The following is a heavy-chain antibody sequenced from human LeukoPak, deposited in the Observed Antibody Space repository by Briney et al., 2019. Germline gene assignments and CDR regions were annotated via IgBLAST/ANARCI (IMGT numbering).Heavy chain of an antibody. Sequence: SETLSLTCTVSGGSISSYYWSWIRQPPGKGLEWIGYIYYSGSTNYNPSLKSRVTISVDTSKNQFSLKLSSVTAADTAVYYCARGGSSWNEFDYWGQGTLVTVSS. CDR2: IYYSGST. CDR1: GGSISSYY. D-gene: IGHD1-1*01. V-gene: IGHV4-59*01. J-gene: IGHJ4*02. CDR3: ARGGSSWNEFDY.